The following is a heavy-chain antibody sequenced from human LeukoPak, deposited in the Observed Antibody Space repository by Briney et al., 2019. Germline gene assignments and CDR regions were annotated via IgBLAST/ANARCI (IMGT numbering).Heavy chain of an antibody. Sequence: ASVKVSCKASGYTFTRNTINWVRQAPGQGLEWMGWVNTNTGNPTYAQGFTGRFVFSSDTSVSTAYLQIGSLKAEDTAVYYCVTNFCRKGYFGYWGQGTLVTVSS. V-gene: IGHV7-4-1*01. CDR3: VTNFCRKGYFGY. CDR2: VNTNTGNP. D-gene: IGHD2-15*01. CDR1: GYTFTRNT. J-gene: IGHJ4*02.